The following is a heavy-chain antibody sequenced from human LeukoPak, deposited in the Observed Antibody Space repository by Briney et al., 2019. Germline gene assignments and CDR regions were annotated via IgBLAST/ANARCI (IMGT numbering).Heavy chain of an antibody. CDR2: IYYSGST. CDR1: GGSISSGDYY. J-gene: IGHJ4*02. CDR3: AREGTDTYYYGSGSYGFDY. V-gene: IGHV4-30-4*01. Sequence: PSETLSLTCTVSGGSISSGDYYWSWIRQPPGKGLEWIGYIYYSGSTYYNPSLKSRVTISVDTSKNQFSLKLSSVTAADTAVYYCAREGTDTYYYGSGSYGFDYWGQGTLVTVSS. D-gene: IGHD3-10*01.